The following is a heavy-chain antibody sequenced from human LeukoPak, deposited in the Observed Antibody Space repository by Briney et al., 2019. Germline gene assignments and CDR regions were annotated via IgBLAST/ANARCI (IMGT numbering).Heavy chain of an antibody. Sequence: PGGSLRLSCTTSGFTFGDYAMSWVRQDPGTGLEWVGFIRSKAYGGTTEYAASVKGRFTISRDDYRRIVYLQMNSLKTEDTAVYYCTREGRGSDAFDYWGQGTLVTVSS. V-gene: IGHV3-49*04. CDR3: TREGRGSDAFDY. CDR1: GFTFGDYA. J-gene: IGHJ4*02. D-gene: IGHD3-16*01. CDR2: IRSKAYGGTT.